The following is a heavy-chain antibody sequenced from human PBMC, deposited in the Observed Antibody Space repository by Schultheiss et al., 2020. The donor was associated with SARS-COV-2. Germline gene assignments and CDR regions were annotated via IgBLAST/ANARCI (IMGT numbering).Heavy chain of an antibody. J-gene: IGHJ4*02. CDR1: RFTFSSYA. Sequence: GGSLRLSCAASRFTFSSYALHWVRQGPGRGLEWVAVISLDGNIKYFADSVKGRFTISRDNSKNTLYLEMNSLRPEDTAVYYCARGGYDGSGSYYGAFYLDHWGQGTLVTVSS. D-gene: IGHD3-10*01. CDR2: ISLDGNIK. CDR3: ARGGYDGSGSYYGAFYLDH. V-gene: IGHV3-30-3*01.